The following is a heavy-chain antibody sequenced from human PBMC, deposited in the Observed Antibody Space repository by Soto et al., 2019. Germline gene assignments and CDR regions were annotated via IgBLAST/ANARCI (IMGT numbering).Heavy chain of an antibody. Sequence: PSETLSLTCTVSGGSISSYYWSWIRQPPGKGLEWIGYIYYSGSTNYNPSLKSRVTISVDTSKNQFSLKLSSVTAADTAVYYCAREGYYYDSSGYGPPSTGMDVWGQGTTVTVSS. V-gene: IGHV4-59*01. D-gene: IGHD3-22*01. CDR3: AREGYYYDSSGYGPPSTGMDV. CDR1: GGSISSYY. CDR2: IYYSGST. J-gene: IGHJ6*02.